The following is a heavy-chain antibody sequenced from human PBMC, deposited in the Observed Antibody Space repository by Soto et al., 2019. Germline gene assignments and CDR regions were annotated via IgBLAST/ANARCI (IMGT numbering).Heavy chain of an antibody. J-gene: IGHJ6*02. CDR3: ARSYSSGWHYYYYGMDV. CDR2: IWYDGSNK. Sequence: PGGSLRLSCAASGFTFSSYGMHWVRQAPGKGLEWVAVIWYDGSNKYYAASVKGRFTISRDNSKNTLYLQMNSLRAEDTAVYYCARSYSSGWHYYYYGMDVWGQRTTFTVSS. D-gene: IGHD6-19*01. V-gene: IGHV3-33*01. CDR1: GFTFSSYG.